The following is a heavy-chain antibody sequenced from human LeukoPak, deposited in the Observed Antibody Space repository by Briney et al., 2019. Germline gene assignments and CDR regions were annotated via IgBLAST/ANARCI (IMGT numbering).Heavy chain of an antibody. J-gene: IGHJ4*02. D-gene: IGHD4-17*01. Sequence: GGSLRLSCAASGFTFSSYSMNWVRQAPGKGLEWVSYISSSSTIYYADSVKGRFTISRDNAKNSLYLQMNSLRAEDTAVYYCARVTTTVTFYGIDYWGQGTLVTVSS. CDR3: ARVTTTVTFYGIDY. CDR1: GFTFSSYS. CDR2: ISSSSTI. V-gene: IGHV3-48*01.